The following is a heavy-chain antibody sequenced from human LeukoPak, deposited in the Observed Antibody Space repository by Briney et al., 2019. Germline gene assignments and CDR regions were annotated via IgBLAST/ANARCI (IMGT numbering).Heavy chain of an antibody. V-gene: IGHV3-53*01. Sequence: GGSLRLSCAASGFTVSSNYMTWVRQAPGKGLEWVSVIYSGGNTFYADSVKGRFTISRDNSKNTLYLQMNSLRAEDTAVYYCAAYDILTGYYRAWFDPWGQGTLVTVSS. CDR3: AAYDILTGYYRAWFDP. D-gene: IGHD3-9*01. J-gene: IGHJ5*02. CDR1: GFTVSSNY. CDR2: IYSGGNT.